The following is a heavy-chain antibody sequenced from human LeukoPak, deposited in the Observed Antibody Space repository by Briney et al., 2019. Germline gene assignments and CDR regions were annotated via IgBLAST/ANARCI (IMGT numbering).Heavy chain of an antibody. Sequence: SETLSLTCAVSGGSISSGGYSWSWIRQPPGKGLEWIGYIYHSGSTYYNPSLKSRVTISVDRSKNQFSLKLSSVTAADTAVYYCARDSYGSRSRTAREVRWFDPWGQGTLVTVSS. D-gene: IGHD3-10*01. CDR3: ARDSYGSRSRTAREVRWFDP. CDR1: GGSISSGGYS. J-gene: IGHJ5*02. V-gene: IGHV4-30-2*01. CDR2: IYHSGST.